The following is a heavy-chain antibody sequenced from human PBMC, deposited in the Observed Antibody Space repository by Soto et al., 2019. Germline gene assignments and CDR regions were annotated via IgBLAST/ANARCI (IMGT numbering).Heavy chain of an antibody. Sequence: LRLSCAASGFTFSSYAMSWVRQAPGKGLEWVSAISGSGGSTYYADSVKGRFTISRDNSKNTLYLQMNSLGAEDTAVYYCAKDQGQWLAYDYWGQGTLVTVSS. V-gene: IGHV3-23*01. J-gene: IGHJ4*02. CDR1: GFTFSSYA. D-gene: IGHD6-19*01. CDR2: ISGSGGST. CDR3: AKDQGQWLAYDY.